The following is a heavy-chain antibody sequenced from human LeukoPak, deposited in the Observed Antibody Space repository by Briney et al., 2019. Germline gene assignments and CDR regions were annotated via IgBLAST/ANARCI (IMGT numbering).Heavy chain of an antibody. Sequence: GGALRLSCAASGFTFSSYGMHWVRQAPGKGLEWVAVISYDGSNKYYADSVKGRFTISRDNSKNTLYLQMNSLRAEDTAVYYCARDRLLLWFGASPDAFDIWGQGTMVTVSS. D-gene: IGHD3-10*01. J-gene: IGHJ3*02. CDR1: GFTFSSYG. CDR2: ISYDGSNK. CDR3: ARDRLLLWFGASPDAFDI. V-gene: IGHV3-30*03.